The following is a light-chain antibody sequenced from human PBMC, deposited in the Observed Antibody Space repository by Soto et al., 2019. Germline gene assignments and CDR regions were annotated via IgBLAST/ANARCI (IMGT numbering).Light chain of an antibody. CDR1: QSIISY. CDR2: AAS. J-gene: IGKJ1*01. CDR3: QQSYKTPWT. V-gene: IGKV1-39*01. Sequence: DIQMTQSPSSLSASVGDRVTITCRASQSIISYLNWYQQKPGKAPKLLIYAASRLQSGVPSRFSGSGSVTDFTLTINSLQPEDFATYYCQQSYKTPWTFGQGTKVEIK.